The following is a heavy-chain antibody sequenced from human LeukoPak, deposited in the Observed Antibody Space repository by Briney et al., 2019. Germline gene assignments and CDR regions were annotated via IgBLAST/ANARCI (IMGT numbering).Heavy chain of an antibody. CDR1: GFTFSSYW. J-gene: IGHJ4*02. CDR2: INTDGSST. D-gene: IGHD3-22*01. Sequence: QSGGSLRLSCAASGFTFSSYWMHWVRQAPGKGLVWVSRINTDGSSTSYADSVKGRFTISRDNAKNTLYLQMNSLRAEDTAVYYCAREGPPITMIVVDLPRYYFGYWGQGTLVTVSS. CDR3: AREGPPITMIVVDLPRYYFGY. V-gene: IGHV3-74*01.